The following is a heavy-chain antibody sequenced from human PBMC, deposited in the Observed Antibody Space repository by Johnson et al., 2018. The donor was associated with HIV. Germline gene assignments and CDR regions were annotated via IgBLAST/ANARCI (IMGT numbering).Heavy chain of an antibody. V-gene: IGHV3-20*04. J-gene: IGHJ3*02. CDR2: INWNGGST. Sequence: VQLVESGGGVLRPGGSLRLSCEGFGFIFGDYGLSWVRQRPGKGLPWVSGINWNGGSTGYEDSVEGRCTISGDKGKNFLYMQMNNLRADDTALYYCARRDSGSLSFDIWGQGTMVIVSS. CDR1: GFIFGDYG. D-gene: IGHD1-26*01. CDR3: ARRDSGSLSFDI.